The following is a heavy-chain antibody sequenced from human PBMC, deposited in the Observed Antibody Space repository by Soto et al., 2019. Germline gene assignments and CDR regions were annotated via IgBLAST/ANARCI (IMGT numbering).Heavy chain of an antibody. CDR2: IYYSGST. Sequence: PSETLSLTCTVSGGSISSYYWSWIRQPPGKGLEWIGYIYYSGSTNYNPSLKSRVTISVDTSKNQFSLKLSSVTAADTAVYYCARFRGSHYTTFDYWGQGTLVTVSS. J-gene: IGHJ4*02. CDR1: GGSISSYY. CDR3: ARFRGSHYTTFDY. V-gene: IGHV4-59*08. D-gene: IGHD1-26*01.